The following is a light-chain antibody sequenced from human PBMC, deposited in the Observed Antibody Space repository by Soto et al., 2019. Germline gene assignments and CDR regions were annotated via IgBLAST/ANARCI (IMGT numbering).Light chain of an antibody. CDR2: ATS. Sequence: DMQMTQSPSSLSASVGDRVTITGRASQGFSNYLAWYQQKPGKVPMLLIYATSTLQSGVPSRFSGSGSGTDLTLTISSLQPEDVATYYCQKYNDVPFTFGPGTKVDIK. CDR1: QGFSNY. CDR3: QKYNDVPFT. J-gene: IGKJ3*01. V-gene: IGKV1-27*01.